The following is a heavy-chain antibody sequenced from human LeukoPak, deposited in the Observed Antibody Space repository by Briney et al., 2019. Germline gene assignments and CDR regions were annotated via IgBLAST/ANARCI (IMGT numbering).Heavy chain of an antibody. CDR3: ARLAKSRAFDI. CDR2: LYYGGNT. J-gene: IGHJ3*02. V-gene: IGHV4-39*01. D-gene: IGHD5-12*01. Sequence: SKTLSLTCTVSGGSISSSSYYWAWIRQPPGKGLEWIASLYYGGNTYYNPSLNGRLTMNVDTSKNQLSLTLRSVTAADAALYFCARLAKSRAFDIWGQGTMVTVS. CDR1: GGSISSSSYY.